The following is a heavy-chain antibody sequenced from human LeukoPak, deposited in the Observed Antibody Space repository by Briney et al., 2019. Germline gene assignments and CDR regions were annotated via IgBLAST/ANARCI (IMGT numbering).Heavy chain of an antibody. V-gene: IGHV3-33*01. CDR2: TKLEGRIK. CDR3: ARWGGTRQYYFDY. Sequence: GWALRLSLAVSGFIFSEYGFHRVRQASGKGLKWVAVTKLEGRIKQNADYVKGRFTISRHDTKNTLYLQMNFLKSEDTAVYYCARWGGTRQYYFDYWGQETLLTVSS. J-gene: IGHJ4*02. CDR1: GFIFSEYG. D-gene: IGHD1-1*01.